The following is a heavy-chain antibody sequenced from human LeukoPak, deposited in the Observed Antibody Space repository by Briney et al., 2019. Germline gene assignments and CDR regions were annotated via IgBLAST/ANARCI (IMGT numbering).Heavy chain of an antibody. CDR2: IYHSGST. J-gene: IGHJ3*02. Sequence: GSLRLSCAASGFTVSSNYMSWVRQPPGKGLEWIGEIYHSGSTNYNPSLKSRVTISVDKSKNQFSLKLSSVTAADTAVYYCARDFTNVVPAAIGAFDIWGQGTMVTVSS. CDR3: ARDFTNVVPAAIGAFDI. CDR1: GFTVSSNY. D-gene: IGHD2-2*01. V-gene: IGHV4-4*02.